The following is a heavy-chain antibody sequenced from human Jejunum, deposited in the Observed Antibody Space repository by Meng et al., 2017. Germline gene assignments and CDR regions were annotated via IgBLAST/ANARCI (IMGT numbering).Heavy chain of an antibody. V-gene: IGHV7-4-1*02. Sequence: ASVKVSCKASGYTFTTYAMNWVRQAPGQGLEWMGSINTNTGNPTYAQGFTGRFVVSLDTSVTTAYLQISNLRAEDTAMYYCAKDPTGAWNSDFWGQGTLVTVSS. CDR3: AKDPTGAWNSDF. D-gene: IGHD1-7*01. CDR1: GYTFTTYA. CDR2: INTNTGNP. J-gene: IGHJ4*02.